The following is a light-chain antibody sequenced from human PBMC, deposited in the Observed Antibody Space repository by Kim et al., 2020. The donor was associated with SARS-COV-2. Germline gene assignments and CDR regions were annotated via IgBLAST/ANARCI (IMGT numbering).Light chain of an antibody. J-gene: IGKJ2*01. CDR3: QQYGSSPYT. CDR1: QSVSSRY. CDR2: GAS. V-gene: IGKV3-20*01. Sequence: SAGERATLSCRASQSVSSRYAAWYQKQPGQAPRLLITGASSRAAGIPDRFSGSGAGTDFTITITRLEPEDVAVFYCQQYGSSPYTFGQGSKLEI.